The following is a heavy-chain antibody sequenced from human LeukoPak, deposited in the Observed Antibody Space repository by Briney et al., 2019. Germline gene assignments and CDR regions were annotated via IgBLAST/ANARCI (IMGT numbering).Heavy chain of an antibody. Sequence: ASVKVSCKASGYTFTSYAMHWVRQAPGQRLEWMGWMNAGNGNTKYSQEFQGRVTITRDTSASTAYMELSSLRSEDMAVYYCARGPKYYYGSDQTNNWFDPWGQGTLVTVSS. D-gene: IGHD3-10*01. V-gene: IGHV1-3*03. CDR2: MNAGNGNT. J-gene: IGHJ5*02. CDR3: ARGPKYYYGSDQTNNWFDP. CDR1: GYTFTSYA.